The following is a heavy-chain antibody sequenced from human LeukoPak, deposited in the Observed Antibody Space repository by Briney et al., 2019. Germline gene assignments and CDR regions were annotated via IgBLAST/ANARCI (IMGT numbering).Heavy chain of an antibody. J-gene: IGHJ1*01. CDR1: GYSFTSYW. Sequence: GESLKISFKASGYSFTSYWIEWVRQMPGKGLEWMAIIYPANSDTRYSPSFQGQVTISADKSNNTAFLQWSNLKAADTAMYYCSARACGSASGYLFLHHWGQGTLVTVSS. D-gene: IGHD2-2*01. CDR2: IYPANSDT. V-gene: IGHV5-51*01. CDR3: SARACGSASGYLFLHH.